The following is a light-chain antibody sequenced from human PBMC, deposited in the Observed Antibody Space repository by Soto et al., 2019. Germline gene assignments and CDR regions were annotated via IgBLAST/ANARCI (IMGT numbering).Light chain of an antibody. Sequence: QSVLTQPPSAAGTPGQRVTISCSGSSSNIGSNTVNWYQQLPGTAPKLLIYXXNQRXXXXXXXXXGSKSGTSASLAISGLXXXXXXXXXXAAWDDSLNGVVFGGGTKLTVL. CDR1: SSNIGSNT. J-gene: IGLJ2*01. CDR3: AAWDDSLNGVV. CDR2: XXN. V-gene: IGLV1-44*01.